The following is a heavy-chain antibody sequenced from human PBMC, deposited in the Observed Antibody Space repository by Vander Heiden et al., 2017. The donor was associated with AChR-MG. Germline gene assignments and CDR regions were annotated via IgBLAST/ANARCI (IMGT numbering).Heavy chain of an antibody. CDR1: GFTFSSYG. V-gene: IGHV3-33*01. D-gene: IGHD2-15*01. Sequence: QVQLVESGGGVVQPGRSLRLSCAESGFTFSSYGMHWVRQAPGKGLEWGAVIWYDGSNKYYADSVKGRFTISRDNSKNTLYLQMNSLRAEDTAVYYCAREQDGPSLSSLWFDPWGQGTLVTVSS. J-gene: IGHJ5*02. CDR2: IWYDGSNK. CDR3: AREQDGPSLSSLWFDP.